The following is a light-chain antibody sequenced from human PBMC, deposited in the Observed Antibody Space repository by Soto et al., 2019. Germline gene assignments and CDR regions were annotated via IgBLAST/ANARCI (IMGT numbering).Light chain of an antibody. V-gene: IGLV2-14*02. Sequence: QSVLTQPASVSGSPGKSITISCPGTGIVVGAYNLVSWYQQPPGRAPKLFIFDVSNRPSGVSNRFSGSKSGNTASLTISGLQAEDEAFYYCSSYTNTSTLVFGGGTKLTVL. CDR1: GIVVGAYNL. CDR2: DVS. J-gene: IGLJ3*02. CDR3: SSYTNTSTLV.